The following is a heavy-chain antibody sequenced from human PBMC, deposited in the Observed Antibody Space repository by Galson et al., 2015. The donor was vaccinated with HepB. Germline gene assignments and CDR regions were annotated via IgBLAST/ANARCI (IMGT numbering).Heavy chain of an antibody. Sequence: SLRLSCAASGFPFSNYAMHWVRQTPGKGLEWMTVILHDAHNRYYADSVEGRFTVSRDNSKNTVYLQMNSLRPEDTAMYYCARRAGASGGFSFDYWGQGSLSPSPQ. CDR1: GFPFSNYA. CDR3: ARRAGASGGFSFDY. J-gene: IGHJ4*02. CDR2: ILHDAHNR. D-gene: IGHD3-10*01. V-gene: IGHV3-30*04.